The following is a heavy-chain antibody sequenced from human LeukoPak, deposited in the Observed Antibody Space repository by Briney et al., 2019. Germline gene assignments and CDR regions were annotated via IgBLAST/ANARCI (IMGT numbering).Heavy chain of an antibody. CDR1: GFTFSSYA. J-gene: IGHJ4*02. V-gene: IGHV3-23*01. CDR2: ISGSGGST. Sequence: GGSLRLSCAASGFTFSSYAMSWVRQAPGKGLEWVSAISGSGGSTYYADSMKGRFTISRDSSKNTLYLQMNSLRAEDTAVYYCAKDHPDLGDAYSSSSGSYYFDYWGQGTLVTVSS. CDR3: AKDHPDLGDAYSSSSGSYYFDY. D-gene: IGHD6-13*01.